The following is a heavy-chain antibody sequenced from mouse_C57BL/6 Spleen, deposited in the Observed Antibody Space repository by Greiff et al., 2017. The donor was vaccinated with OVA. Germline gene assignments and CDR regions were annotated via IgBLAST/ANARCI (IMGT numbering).Heavy chain of an antibody. Sequence: VQLQQSGPELVKPGASVKLSCKASGYTFTSYDINWAKQRPGQGLEWIGWIYPRDGSTKYNEKFKGKATLTVDTSSSTAYMELHSLTSEDSAVYFCARNYGSPWFAYWGQGTLVTVSA. CDR3: ARNYGSPWFAY. CDR2: IYPRDGST. D-gene: IGHD1-1*01. J-gene: IGHJ3*01. V-gene: IGHV1-85*01. CDR1: GYTFTSYD.